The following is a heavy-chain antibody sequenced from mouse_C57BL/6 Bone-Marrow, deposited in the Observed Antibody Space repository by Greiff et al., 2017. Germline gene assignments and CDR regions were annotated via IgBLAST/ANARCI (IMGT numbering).Heavy chain of an antibody. J-gene: IGHJ2*01. CDR2: IDPEDGEP. CDR1: GFNINDYY. Sequence: EVQLQQSGAELVKPGASVKLSCTASGFNINDYYMHWVKQRTEQGLEWIGRIDPEDGEPKYAPKFQGKATITADTSSNTAYLQLSSLPSEDTAVYYCASWATGVARVDYWGQGTTLTVSS. D-gene: IGHD1-1*01. CDR3: ASWATGVARVDY. V-gene: IGHV14-2*01.